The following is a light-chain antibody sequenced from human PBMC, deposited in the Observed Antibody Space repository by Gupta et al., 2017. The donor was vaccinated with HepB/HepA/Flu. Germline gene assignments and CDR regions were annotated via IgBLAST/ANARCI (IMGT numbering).Light chain of an antibody. CDR2: KDS. Sequence: PSGAVSPGQTARITCTGAALATQYAYWYQQKPGQAPVLLIYKDSERPSGIPGRFSGSSSGTTVTLTISSVQAEDEADYYCQSADSSGTYRVFGGGTKLTVL. V-gene: IGLV3-25*03. CDR1: ALATQY. J-gene: IGLJ3*02. CDR3: QSADSSGTYRV.